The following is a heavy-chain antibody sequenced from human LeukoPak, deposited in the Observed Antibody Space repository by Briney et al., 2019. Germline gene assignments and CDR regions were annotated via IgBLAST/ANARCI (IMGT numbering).Heavy chain of an antibody. D-gene: IGHD4-23*01. V-gene: IGHV3-21*01. CDR2: ISSSSSYI. CDR1: GFTFSSYS. Sequence: GGSLRLSCAASGFTFSSYSVNWVRQAPGKGLEWVSSISSSSSYIYYADSVKGRFTISRDNAKNSLYLQMNSLRAEDTAVYYCARRPVGYDAFDIWGQGTMVTVSS. CDR3: ARRPVGYDAFDI. J-gene: IGHJ3*02.